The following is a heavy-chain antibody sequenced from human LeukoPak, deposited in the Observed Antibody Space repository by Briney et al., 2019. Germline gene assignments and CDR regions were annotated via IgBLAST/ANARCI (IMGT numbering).Heavy chain of an antibody. Sequence: ASVKVSCKASGYTFTGYYMHWVRQAPGQGLEWMGRINPNSGGTNYAQKFQGRVTMTRDTSISTAYMEPSRLRSDDTAVYYCARGVSIAARREYNWFDPWGQGTLVTVSS. D-gene: IGHD6-6*01. CDR2: INPNSGGT. V-gene: IGHV1-2*06. J-gene: IGHJ5*02. CDR1: GYTFTGYY. CDR3: ARGVSIAARREYNWFDP.